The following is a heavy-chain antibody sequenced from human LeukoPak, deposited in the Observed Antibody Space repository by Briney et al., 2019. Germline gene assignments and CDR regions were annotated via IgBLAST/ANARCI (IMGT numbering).Heavy chain of an antibody. CDR2: INPNSGGT. CDR3: AKDSYDSSGYSHY. V-gene: IGHV1-2*02. CDR1: GYTFTGHY. Sequence: ASVKVSCKASGYTFTGHYMHWVRPAPGQGLEWMGWINPNSGGTNYAQKFQGRVTMTRDTSISTAYMELSWLRSDDTAVYYCAKDSYDSSGYSHYWGQGTLVTVSS. J-gene: IGHJ4*02. D-gene: IGHD3-22*01.